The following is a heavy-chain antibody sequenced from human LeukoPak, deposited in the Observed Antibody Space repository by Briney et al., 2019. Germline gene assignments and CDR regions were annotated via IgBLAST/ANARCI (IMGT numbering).Heavy chain of an antibody. J-gene: IGHJ4*02. CDR3: TRDDYGDFSFDY. D-gene: IGHD4-17*01. Sequence: GGSLRLSCAASGFTFSNAWMSWVRQAPGKGLEWVGRIKSKSDGGTTDYAAPVKGRFTISRDDSKNTLYLQMNSLKTEDTAVYYCTRDDYGDFSFDYWGQGTLVTVSS. V-gene: IGHV3-15*01. CDR1: GFTFSNAW. CDR2: IKSKSDGGTT.